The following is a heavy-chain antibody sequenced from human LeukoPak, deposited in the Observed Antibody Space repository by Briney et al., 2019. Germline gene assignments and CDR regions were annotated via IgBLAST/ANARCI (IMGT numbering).Heavy chain of an antibody. CDR2: VSSSGETT. V-gene: IGHV3-23*01. J-gene: IGHJ6*03. Sequence: GGSLRLSCAGSGFSFSTYGMTWVRQAPGKGLEWVSSVSSSGETTYYADSVKGRFTISRDNSKNTLYLQMNSLRAEDTAVYYCAKDGRYCSGGSCYTYYYMDVWGKGTTVTVSS. CDR3: AKDGRYCSGGSCYTYYYMDV. D-gene: IGHD2-15*01. CDR1: GFSFSTYG.